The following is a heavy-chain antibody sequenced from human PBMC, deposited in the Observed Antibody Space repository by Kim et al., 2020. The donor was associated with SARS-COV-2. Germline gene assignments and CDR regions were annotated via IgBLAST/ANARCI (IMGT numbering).Heavy chain of an antibody. J-gene: IGHJ4*02. CDR3: SRGLYDY. CDR2: IRSTVHGGAT. V-gene: IGHV3-49*03. CDR1: GFTFREYD. Sequence: GGSLRISCATSGFTFREYDMSWFRQAPGKGLEWVGFIRSTVHGGATEYAASVKGKLTISRDDSRSIAYLQMNSLQTEDTAVYYCSRGLYDYWGQGTLVTV. D-gene: IGHD3-10*01.